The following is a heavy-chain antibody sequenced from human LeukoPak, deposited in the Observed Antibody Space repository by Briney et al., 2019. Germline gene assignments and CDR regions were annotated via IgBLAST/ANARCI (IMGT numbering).Heavy chain of an antibody. CDR1: TPSIGSSRFD. J-gene: IGHJ3*02. V-gene: IGHV4-39*07. D-gene: IGHD4/OR15-4a*01. CDR2: ISYSGST. Sequence: PTPSLSLTRTVATPSIGSSRFDGCCIRQPPGRGLEGIATISYSGSTYYNPYLRSRVTMSIDTSKNQFSLQLSSVTAADTAVYYCARDSGNLRTIDAFDIWGQGTMVTASS. CDR3: ARDSGNLRTIDAFDI.